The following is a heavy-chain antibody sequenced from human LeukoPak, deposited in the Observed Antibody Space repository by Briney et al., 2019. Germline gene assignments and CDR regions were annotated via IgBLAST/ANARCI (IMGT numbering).Heavy chain of an antibody. D-gene: IGHD4-17*01. CDR3: ARDPGFTTVTPRGYFDL. Sequence: GGSLRLSCAASGFTFSSYAMSWVRQAPGKGLEWVSVIYSGGSTYYADSVKGRFTISRDNSKNTLYLQMNSLRAEDTAVYYCARDPGFTTVTPRGYFDLWGRGTLVTVSS. V-gene: IGHV3-53*01. CDR1: GFTFSSYA. J-gene: IGHJ2*01. CDR2: IYSGGST.